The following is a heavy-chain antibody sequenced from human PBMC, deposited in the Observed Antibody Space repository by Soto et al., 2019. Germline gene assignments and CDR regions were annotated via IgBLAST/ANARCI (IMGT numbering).Heavy chain of an antibody. V-gene: IGHV1-2*02. Sequence: VASVKVSCKASGYTFTGYYMHWVRQAPGQGLEWMGWINPNSGGTNYAQKFQGRVTMTRDTSISTAYMELSRLRSDDTAVYYCARVPIVGATLYGMDVWGQGTTVTVSS. D-gene: IGHD1-26*01. CDR2: INPNSGGT. CDR1: GYTFTGYY. J-gene: IGHJ6*02. CDR3: ARVPIVGATLYGMDV.